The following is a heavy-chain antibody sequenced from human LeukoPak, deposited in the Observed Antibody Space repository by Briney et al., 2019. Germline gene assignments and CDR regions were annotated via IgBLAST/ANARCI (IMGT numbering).Heavy chain of an antibody. CDR3: XXXXLSPRXXXXXSGXXGYFQH. CDR2: IIPIFGTA. D-gene: IGHD3-22*01. CDR1: GGTFSSYA. Sequence: GASVKVSCKASGGTFSSYAISWVRQAPGQGLEWMGRIIPIFGTANYAQKFQGRVTITTDESTSTAYMELSSLRSEDTAVYYCXXXXLSPRXXXXXSGXXGYFQHWGQGTLVTVS. J-gene: IGHJ1*01. V-gene: IGHV1-69*05.